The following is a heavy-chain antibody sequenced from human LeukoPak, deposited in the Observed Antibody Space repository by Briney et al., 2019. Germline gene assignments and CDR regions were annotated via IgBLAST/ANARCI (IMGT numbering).Heavy chain of an antibody. Sequence: ASVKVSCKASGYTFTGYYTHWVRQAPGQGLEWMGWINPNSGGTNYAQKFQGRVTMTRDTSISTAYMELSRLRSDDTAVYYCARDVGSGYFLREMYYFDYWGQGTLVTVSS. CDR3: ARDVGSGYFLREMYYFDY. D-gene: IGHD5-12*01. CDR2: INPNSGGT. J-gene: IGHJ4*02. V-gene: IGHV1-2*02. CDR1: GYTFTGYY.